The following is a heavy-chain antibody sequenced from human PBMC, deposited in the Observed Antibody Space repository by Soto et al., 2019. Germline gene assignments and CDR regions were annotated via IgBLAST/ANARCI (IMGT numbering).Heavy chain of an antibody. V-gene: IGHV3-23*01. CDR2: ISGSGGST. CDR1: GFTFSSYA. CDR3: AKDRLKSYGSGSYTIDY. Sequence: GGSLRLSCAASGFTFSSYAMSWVRQAPGKGLEWVSAISGSGGSTYYADSVKGRFTISRDNSKNTLYLQMNSLRAEDTAVYYCAKDRLKSYGSGSYTIDYWGQGTLVTVSS. D-gene: IGHD3-10*01. J-gene: IGHJ4*02.